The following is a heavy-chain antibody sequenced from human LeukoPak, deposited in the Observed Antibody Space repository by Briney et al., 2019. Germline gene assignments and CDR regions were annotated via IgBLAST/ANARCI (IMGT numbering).Heavy chain of an antibody. J-gene: IGHJ4*02. CDR3: ARVYTAMIDY. Sequence: GGSLRLSCAASGFTFSSHSMNWVRQAPGKGMEWVSSISSSSSYIYYADSVKGRVTISRDNAKNSLYLQMNNLRAEDTAVYYCARVYTAMIDYWGQGTLVTVSS. V-gene: IGHV3-21*01. CDR2: ISSSSSYI. D-gene: IGHD5-18*01. CDR1: GFTFSSHS.